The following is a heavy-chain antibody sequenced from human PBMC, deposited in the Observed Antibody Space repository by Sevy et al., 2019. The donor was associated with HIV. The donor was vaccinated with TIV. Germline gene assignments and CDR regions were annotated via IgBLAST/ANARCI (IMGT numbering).Heavy chain of an antibody. Sequence: GGSLRLSCAASGFTFSSNAMSWVHQAPGKELEWVSAISGSGGSTYYADSVKGRFTIYRDNSKNTLYLQMNSLRAEDTAVYYCAKDYPQGCFDDWGQGTLVTVSS. CDR2: ISGSGGST. CDR3: AKDYPQGCFDD. J-gene: IGHJ4*02. V-gene: IGHV3-23*01. CDR1: GFTFSSNA.